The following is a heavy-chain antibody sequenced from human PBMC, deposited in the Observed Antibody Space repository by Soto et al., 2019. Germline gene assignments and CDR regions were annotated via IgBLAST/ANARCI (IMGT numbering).Heavy chain of an antibody. D-gene: IGHD2-8*01. Sequence: NPSETLSLTCTVSGGSISSGGYYWSWIRQHPGKGLEWIGYIYYSGSTYYNPSLKSRVTISVDTSKNQFSLKLSSVTAADTAVYYCASGVGYCTNGVCSGDNWFDPWGQGTLVTVSS. V-gene: IGHV4-31*03. CDR1: GGSISSGGYY. J-gene: IGHJ5*02. CDR2: IYYSGST. CDR3: ASGVGYCTNGVCSGDNWFDP.